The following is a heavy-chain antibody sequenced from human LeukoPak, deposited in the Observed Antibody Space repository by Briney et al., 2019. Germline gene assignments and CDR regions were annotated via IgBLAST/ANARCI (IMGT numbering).Heavy chain of an antibody. V-gene: IGHV4-4*02. CDR2: IYHSGST. Sequence: SETLSLTCAVSSGSISSSNWWSWVRQPPGKGLEWIGEIYHSGSTNYYPSLKSRVTISVDKSKNQFSLKLSSVTAADPAVYYCARCYYSSGYYHGWFDPWGQGTLVTVSS. CDR1: SGSISSSNW. CDR3: ARCYYSSGYYHGWFDP. D-gene: IGHD3-22*01. J-gene: IGHJ5*02.